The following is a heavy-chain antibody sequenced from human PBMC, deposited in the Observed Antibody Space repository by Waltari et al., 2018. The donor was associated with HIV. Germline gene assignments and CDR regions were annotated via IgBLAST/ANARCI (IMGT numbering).Heavy chain of an antibody. D-gene: IGHD3-10*01. V-gene: IGHV7-4-1*02. Sequence: QVPLLQSGSALKTPGASVKVSCQASGYSFITYARYWVRQAPGQGLEWMGWINTKTGSRTYAQGFTGRFVFSLDTSVSTAYLQISGLKAEDTAVYYCARGPGRSLDSWGQGTLVTVSS. CDR1: GYSFITYA. J-gene: IGHJ4*02. CDR2: INTKTGSR. CDR3: ARGPGRSLDS.